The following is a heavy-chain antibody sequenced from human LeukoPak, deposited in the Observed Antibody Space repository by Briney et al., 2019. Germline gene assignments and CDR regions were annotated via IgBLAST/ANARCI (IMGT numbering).Heavy chain of an antibody. CDR2: IKQDGSEK. Sequence: GGSLRLSCAASGFTFSSYWMSWVRQAPGKGLEWVANIKQDGSEKYYVDSVKGRFTISRDNAKNSLYLQMDSLRAEDTAVYYCARDKPAAMTYYYYGMDVWGQGTTVTVSS. CDR3: ARDKPAAMTYYYYGMDV. CDR1: GFTFSSYW. V-gene: IGHV3-7*01. J-gene: IGHJ6*02. D-gene: IGHD2-2*01.